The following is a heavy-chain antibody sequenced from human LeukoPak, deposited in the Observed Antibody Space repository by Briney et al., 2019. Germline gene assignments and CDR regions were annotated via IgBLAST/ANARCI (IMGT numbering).Heavy chain of an antibody. Sequence: PSETLSLTCTVSGGSISSGSYYWSWIRQPAGKGLEWIGRIYTSGSTNYNPSLKSRVTISVDTSKNQFSLKLSSVTAADTAVYYCARAQHRYYDFWSGYHFDYWGQGTLVTVSS. J-gene: IGHJ4*02. CDR1: GGSISSGSYY. CDR3: ARAQHRYYDFWSGYHFDY. D-gene: IGHD3-3*01. V-gene: IGHV4-61*02. CDR2: IYTSGST.